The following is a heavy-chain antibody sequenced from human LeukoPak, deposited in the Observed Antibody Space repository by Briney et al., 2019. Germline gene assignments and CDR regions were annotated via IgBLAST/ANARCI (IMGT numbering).Heavy chain of an antibody. V-gene: IGHV3-23*01. CDR1: GFTFSSYA. CDR3: AKGRWLEREYFQH. J-gene: IGHJ1*01. Sequence: QSGGSLRLSCAASGFTFSSYAMSWVRQAPGKGLEWVSAISSSGGSTYYADSVKGRFTISRDNSKNTLYLQMNSLRAEDTAVYYCAKGRWLEREYFQHWGQGTLVTVSS. CDR2: ISSSGGST. D-gene: IGHD6-19*01.